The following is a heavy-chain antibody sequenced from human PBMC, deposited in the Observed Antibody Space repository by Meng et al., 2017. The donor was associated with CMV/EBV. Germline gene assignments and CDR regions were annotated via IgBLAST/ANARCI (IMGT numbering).Heavy chain of an antibody. CDR2: IRYDGSNK. CDR1: GFTFSSYG. CDR3: ARDRAYCGGDCYSAPRYYYYGMDV. J-gene: IGHJ6*02. V-gene: IGHV3-30*02. Sequence: GESLKISCAASGFTFSSYGMHWVRQAPGKGLEWVAFIRYDGSNKYYADSVKGRFTISRDNSKNTLYLQMNSLRAEDTAVYYCARDRAYCGGDCYSAPRYYYYGMDVWGQGTTVTVSS. D-gene: IGHD2-21*01.